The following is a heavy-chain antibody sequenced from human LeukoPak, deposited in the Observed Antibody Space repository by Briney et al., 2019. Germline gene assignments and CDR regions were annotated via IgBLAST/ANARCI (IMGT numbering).Heavy chain of an antibody. Sequence: GGSLRLSCAASGFTFSNVWMSWVRQGPGKGLEWVGRIKSKADGGTTDYAAPVKGRFTISRDDSKTTLYLQMNSLKSEDTAVYYCTTDRGVPGDVWGQGTTVTVSS. J-gene: IGHJ6*02. D-gene: IGHD2-2*01. CDR1: GFTFSNVW. CDR2: IKSKADGGTT. CDR3: TTDRGVPGDV. V-gene: IGHV3-15*01.